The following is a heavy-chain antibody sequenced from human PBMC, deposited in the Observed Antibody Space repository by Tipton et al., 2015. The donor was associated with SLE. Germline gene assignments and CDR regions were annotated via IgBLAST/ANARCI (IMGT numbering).Heavy chain of an antibody. CDR3: ARDRSGPTDYYYYYYMDV. CDR2: ISDSGGST. J-gene: IGHJ6*03. V-gene: IGHV3-23*01. Sequence: SLRLSCAASGFTFSSYAMSWVRQAPGKGLEWVSVISDSGGSTYYADSVKGRFTISRDNSKNTLYLQMNSLRAEDTAVYYCARDRSGPTDYYYYYYMDVWGKGTAVTVYS. CDR1: GFTFSSYA.